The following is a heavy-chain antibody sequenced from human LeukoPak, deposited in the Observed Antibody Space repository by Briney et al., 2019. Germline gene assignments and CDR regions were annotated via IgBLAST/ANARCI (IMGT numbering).Heavy chain of an antibody. CDR3: AREFNNSGSGFDP. Sequence: ASVKVSCKASGGTFSSYAISWVRQAPGQGLEWMGRIIPILGIANYAQKFQGRVTITADKSTSTAYMELSSLRSEDTATYYCAREFNNSGSGFDPWGQGTLVTVSS. D-gene: IGHD1-1*01. J-gene: IGHJ5*02. CDR2: IIPILGIA. V-gene: IGHV1-69*04. CDR1: GGTFSSYA.